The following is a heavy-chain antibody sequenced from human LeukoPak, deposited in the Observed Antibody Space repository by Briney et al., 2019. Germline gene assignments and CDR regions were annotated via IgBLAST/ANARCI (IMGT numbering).Heavy chain of an antibody. CDR2: ILPANSET. Sequence: GESLKISCKGSGYSFSNYWIGWVRQMPGKGLEWVGIILPANSETRYSPSFQGQVTMSADKSISTAYLQWSSLKAADTAMYYCARQYYDILTDPNHFDSWGQGTLVTVSS. CDR1: GYSFSNYW. V-gene: IGHV5-51*01. CDR3: ARQYYDILTDPNHFDS. D-gene: IGHD3-9*01. J-gene: IGHJ5*01.